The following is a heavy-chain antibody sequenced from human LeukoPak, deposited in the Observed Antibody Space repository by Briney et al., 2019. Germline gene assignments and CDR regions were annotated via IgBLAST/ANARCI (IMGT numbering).Heavy chain of an antibody. D-gene: IGHD5-18*01. V-gene: IGHV1-8*01. J-gene: IGHJ4*02. CDR2: MNPNSGNT. CDR3: ARDSYGYGDDDY. Sequence: ASVTVSCKASGYTFTSYEINWVRQATGQGLEWMGWMNPNSGNTGYAQKFQGRVTMTRNTSISTAYMELSSLRSEDTAVYYCARDSYGYGDDDYWGQGTLVTVSS. CDR1: GYTFTSYE.